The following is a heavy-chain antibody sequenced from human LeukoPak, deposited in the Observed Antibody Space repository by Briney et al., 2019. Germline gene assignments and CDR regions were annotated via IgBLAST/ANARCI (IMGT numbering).Heavy chain of an antibody. Sequence: SETLSLTCTVSGGSLSSNIYYWGWIRRPPGKGLEWIASMYYSGSTYYNPSLKSRVTTSVDTSKNQFSLKLSSLTAADTAVYYCARQILYDRSGFFDYWGQGTLVTVSS. V-gene: IGHV4-39*01. CDR3: ARQILYDRSGFFDY. CDR2: MYYSGST. D-gene: IGHD3-22*01. CDR1: GGSLSSNIYY. J-gene: IGHJ4*02.